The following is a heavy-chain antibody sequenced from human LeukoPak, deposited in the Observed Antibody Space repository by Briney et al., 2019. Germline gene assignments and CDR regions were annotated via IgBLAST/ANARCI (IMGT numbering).Heavy chain of an antibody. J-gene: IGHJ4*02. V-gene: IGHV1-2*02. Sequence: ASVKVSCKASGYTFTDYYMHWVRQAPGQGLEWMGWINPNSGGTKYAQKFQGRVTMTRDTSISTAYMELSSLRPGDTAVYYCARDSPLAYWGQGALVTVSS. CDR3: ARDSPLAY. CDR2: INPNSGGT. D-gene: IGHD3-16*01. CDR1: GYTFTDYY.